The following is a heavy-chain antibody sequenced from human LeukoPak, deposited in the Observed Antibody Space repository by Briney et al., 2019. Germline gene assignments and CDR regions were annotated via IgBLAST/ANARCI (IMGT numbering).Heavy chain of an antibody. CDR2: IYTSGST. D-gene: IGHD4-17*01. CDR3: ARDIGGDDYGDYVWFDP. CDR1: GGSISNYY. J-gene: IGHJ5*02. V-gene: IGHV4-4*07. Sequence: SETLSLTCTVSGGSISNYYWSWIRQPAGKGLEWIGRIYTSGSTNYNPSLKSRVTMSVDTSKNQFSLKLSSVTAADTAVYYCARDIGGDDYGDYVWFDPWGQGTLVTVSS.